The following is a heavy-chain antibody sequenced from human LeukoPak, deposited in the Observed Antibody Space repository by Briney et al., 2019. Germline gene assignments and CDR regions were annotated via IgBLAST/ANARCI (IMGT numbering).Heavy chain of an antibody. Sequence: PGGSLRLSCAASGFTFSDYSIIWVRQAPGGGVEWGSSISRGGVITYYADSVKGRFTISRDNSNNPLYLYMNSLSAEDTAVYFCVSRAGRHWGPFDDWGQGTLVTVSS. CDR3: VSRAGRHWGPFDD. CDR1: GFTFSDYS. J-gene: IGHJ4*02. CDR2: ISRGGVIT. V-gene: IGHV3-23*01. D-gene: IGHD7-27*01.